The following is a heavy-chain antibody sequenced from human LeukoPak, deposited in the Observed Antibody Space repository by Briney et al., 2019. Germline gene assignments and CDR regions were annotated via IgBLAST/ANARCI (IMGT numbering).Heavy chain of an antibody. J-gene: IGHJ5*02. D-gene: IGHD2-2*01. CDR2: IYYSGST. Sequence: TSETLSLTCTVSGGSISSYYWSWIRQPPGKRLEWIGYIYYSGSTNYNPSLKSRVTISVDTSKNQFSLKLSSVTAADTAVYYCARARELYCSSTSCYAVWFDPWGQGTLVTVSS. CDR3: ARARELYCSSTSCYAVWFDP. CDR1: GGSISSYY. V-gene: IGHV4-59*01.